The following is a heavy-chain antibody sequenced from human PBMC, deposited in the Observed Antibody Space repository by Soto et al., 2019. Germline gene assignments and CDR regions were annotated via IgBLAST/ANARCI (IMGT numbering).Heavy chain of an antibody. D-gene: IGHD2-15*01. J-gene: IGHJ4*02. CDR2: IYYSGST. Sequence: SETPSSTCTVCGGSVNSGSYYWSWIRQPPGKELEWLGYIYYSGSTNYNPSLKSRVTISVDTSKNQFSLKLSSVTAADTAVYYCARVYCSGGSCYSPYFDYWGQGTLVTVSS. CDR3: ARVYCSGGSCYSPYFDY. V-gene: IGHV4-61*01. CDR1: GGSVNSGSYY.